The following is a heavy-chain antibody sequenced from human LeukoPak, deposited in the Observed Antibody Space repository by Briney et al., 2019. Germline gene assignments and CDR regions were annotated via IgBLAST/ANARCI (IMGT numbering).Heavy chain of an antibody. D-gene: IGHD2-15*01. CDR1: GGSISSGGYY. V-gene: IGHV4-31*03. Sequence: PSQTLSLTCTVSGGSISSGGYYWSWIRQHPGKGLEWIGYIYYSGSTYYNPSLKSRVTISVDTSKNQFSLKLSSVTAADTAVYYCARDECGGGSCRYWYFDLWGRGTLVTVSS. CDR2: IYYSGST. CDR3: ARDECGGGSCRYWYFDL. J-gene: IGHJ2*01.